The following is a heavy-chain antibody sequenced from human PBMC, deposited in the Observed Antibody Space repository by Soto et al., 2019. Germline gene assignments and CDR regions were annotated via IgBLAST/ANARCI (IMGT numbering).Heavy chain of an antibody. V-gene: IGHV4-38-2*02. CDR2: IYHSGST. CDR3: ARNTCGQNFVY. D-gene: IGHD2-21*01. J-gene: IGHJ4*02. CDR1: SSSINSRSY. Sequence: LSLNCTVSSSSINSRSYWGWIRQTPGKGLEWIASIYHSGSTHYNPSLKSRATISVDTSNNKFSLRLSSVTAADTAAYYCARNTCGQNFVYLGQGTQVTVSS.